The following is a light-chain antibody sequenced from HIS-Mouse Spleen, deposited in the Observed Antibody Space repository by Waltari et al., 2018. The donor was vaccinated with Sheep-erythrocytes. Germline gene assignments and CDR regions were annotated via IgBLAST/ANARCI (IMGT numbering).Light chain of an antibody. CDR1: QGISSY. CDR3: QQYYSYPYT. Sequence: IRMTQSPSSPSSTTGDRVTITCRASQGISSYLAWYQQKPGKAPKLLIYAASTFQSGVPSRFSGSGSGTDFTLTISCLQSEDFATYYCQQYYSYPYTFGQGTKLEIK. J-gene: IGKJ2*01. CDR2: AAS. V-gene: IGKV1-8*01.